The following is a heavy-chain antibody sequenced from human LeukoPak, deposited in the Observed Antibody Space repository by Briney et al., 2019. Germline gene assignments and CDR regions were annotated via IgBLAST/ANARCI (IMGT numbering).Heavy chain of an antibody. D-gene: IGHD2-2*01. CDR1: GFTFSSYG. CDR2: ISYDGSNK. CDR3: AKSGYQLLCLGY. Sequence: PGGSLRLSCAASGFTFSSYGMHWVRQAPGKGLEWVAVISYDGSNKYYADSVKGRFTISRDNSKNTLYLQMNSLRAEDTAVYYCAKSGYQLLCLGYWGQGTLVTVSS. V-gene: IGHV3-30*18. J-gene: IGHJ4*02.